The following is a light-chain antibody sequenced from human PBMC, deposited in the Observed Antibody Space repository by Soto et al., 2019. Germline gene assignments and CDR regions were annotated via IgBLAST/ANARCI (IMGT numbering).Light chain of an antibody. CDR1: PSVSSN. CDR3: QKYNNWPYT. J-gene: IGKJ2*01. CDR2: GAS. Sequence: EIVMTQSPATLSVSPGERATLSCRASPSVSSNLAWYQQKPGQAPRLLIYGASTRATGIPARFSGSGSGTEFTLTISSLQSEDFAVYYCQKYNNWPYTVGQGTKLEIK. V-gene: IGKV3-15*01.